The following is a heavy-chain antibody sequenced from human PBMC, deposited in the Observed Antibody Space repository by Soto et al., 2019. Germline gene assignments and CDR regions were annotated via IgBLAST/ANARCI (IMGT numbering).Heavy chain of an antibody. J-gene: IGHJ4*02. Sequence: GGSLRLSCVASGFTFSAYSMNWVRQAPGKGLEWLSYISGDRAYIYYADSVRGRFTISRDNAENSLYLQMDNLRDEDTALYYCARQAYTVVTPMDFWGQGTLVTVSS. CDR2: ISGDRAYI. CDR3: ARQAYTVVTPMDF. D-gene: IGHD3-16*01. CDR1: GFTFSAYS. V-gene: IGHV3-48*02.